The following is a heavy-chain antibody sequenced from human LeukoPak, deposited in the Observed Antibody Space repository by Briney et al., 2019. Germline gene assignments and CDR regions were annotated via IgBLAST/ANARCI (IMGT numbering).Heavy chain of an antibody. D-gene: IGHD6-19*01. J-gene: IGHJ4*02. Sequence: GGPLRLSCAPSGFTSSSYSMNWVRQAPGKGLECVSSISSSSSYIYYADSVKGRFTISRDNAKNSLYLQMNSLRAEDTAVYYCARVPSSEGYWGQGTLVTVSS. CDR3: ARVPSSEGY. CDR2: ISSSSSYI. CDR1: GFTSSSYS. V-gene: IGHV3-21*01.